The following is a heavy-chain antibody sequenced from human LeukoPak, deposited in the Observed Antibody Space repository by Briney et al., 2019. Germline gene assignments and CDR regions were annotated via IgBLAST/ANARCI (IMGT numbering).Heavy chain of an antibody. CDR3: ARGGQDYYDSSGYYGPGDY. V-gene: IGHV4-4*07. Sequence: SETLSLTCTVSAGSINSYYWCSIRQPAGKGLEWIGRIYTSGSTNYNPSLKSRVTISVDTSKKQFSLKLSSVTAADTAVYYCARGGQDYYDSSGYYGPGDYWGQGTLVTVSS. J-gene: IGHJ4*02. CDR1: AGSINSYY. D-gene: IGHD3-22*01. CDR2: IYTSGST.